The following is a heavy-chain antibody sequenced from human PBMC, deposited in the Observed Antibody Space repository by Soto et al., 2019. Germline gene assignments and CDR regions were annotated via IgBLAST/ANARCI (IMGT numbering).Heavy chain of an antibody. Sequence: GGSLRLSCAASGFTFSSYGMHWVRQAPGKGLEWVAVISYDGSNKYYADSMKGRFTISRDNSKNTLYLQMNSLRAEDTAVYYCAKGHSSSPYYYGMDVWGQGTTVTVSS. D-gene: IGHD6-6*01. CDR2: ISYDGSNK. CDR1: GFTFSSYG. CDR3: AKGHSSSPYYYGMDV. V-gene: IGHV3-30*18. J-gene: IGHJ6*02.